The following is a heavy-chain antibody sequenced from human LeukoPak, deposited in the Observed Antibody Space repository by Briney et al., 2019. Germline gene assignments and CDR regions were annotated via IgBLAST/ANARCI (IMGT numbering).Heavy chain of an antibody. CDR1: GGSFSGYY. CDR3: ARGVGYCSSTSCFRYYYYYGMDV. D-gene: IGHD2-2*01. V-gene: IGHV4-34*01. J-gene: IGHJ6*02. CDR2: INHSGST. Sequence: SETLSLTCAVYGGSFSGYYWSWIRQPPGKGLEWIGEINHSGSTNYNPSLKSRVTISVDTSKNQFSLKLSSVTAADTAVYYCARGVGYCSSTSCFRYYYYYGMDVWGQGTTVTVSS.